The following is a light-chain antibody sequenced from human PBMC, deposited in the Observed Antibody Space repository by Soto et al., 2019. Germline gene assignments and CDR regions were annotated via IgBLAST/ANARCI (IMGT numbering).Light chain of an antibody. CDR2: DVN. CDR3: TSWTTSTTMI. CDR1: SSDIGSYNY. V-gene: IGLV2-14*03. J-gene: IGLJ2*01. Sequence: QSALTQPASVSGSPGQSITISCTGTSSDIGSYNYVSWYQQHPGKAPKLMIYDVNIRPSGVSNRFSGSKSGNTASLTISGLQDEDEADYYCTSWTTSTTMISGGGTKLTVL.